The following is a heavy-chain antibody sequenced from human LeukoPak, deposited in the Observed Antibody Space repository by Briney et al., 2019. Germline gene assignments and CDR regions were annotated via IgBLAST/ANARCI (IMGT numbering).Heavy chain of an antibody. V-gene: IGHV3-30*04. CDR2: ISYDGSNK. D-gene: IGHD1-26*01. J-gene: IGHJ6*03. Sequence: GGSLRLSCAVSGFTFSNYAMQWVRQAPGKGLEWMSVISYDGSNKFFAESVKGRFTISRDNSKNTLYLQMNSLRAEDTAVYYCARGQRAHVEWSNYMDVWGKGTTVTVSS. CDR1: GFTFSNYA. CDR3: ARGQRAHVEWSNYMDV.